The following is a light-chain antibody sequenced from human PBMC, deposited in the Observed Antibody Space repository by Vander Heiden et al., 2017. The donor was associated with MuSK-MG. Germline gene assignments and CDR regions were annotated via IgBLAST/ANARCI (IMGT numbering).Light chain of an antibody. CDR3: SSDTSSSNWV. CDR2: DVS. CDR1: SSDIGAYNY. V-gene: IGLV2-14*03. J-gene: IGLJ1*01. Sequence: QSALTQPASVSGSPGQSITISCTGTSSDIGAYNYVSWYQHHPANAHQLMIYDVSHRPAVVANRFSGSKAGNTASLTISGLQHEDEADYYCSSDTSSSNWVFGTGTKVTV.